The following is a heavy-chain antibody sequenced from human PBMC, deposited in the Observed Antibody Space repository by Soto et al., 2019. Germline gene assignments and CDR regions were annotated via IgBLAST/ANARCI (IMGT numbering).Heavy chain of an antibody. J-gene: IGHJ6*02. CDR1: GGSFSGYY. Sequence: QVQLQQWGAGLLKPSETLSLTCAVYGGSFSGYYWSWIRQPPGKGLEWIGESNHSGSTNYNPSLKSRVTISVDTSKNQFSLKLSSVTAADTAVYYCARAGWGSGGSQDVWGQGTTVTVSS. D-gene: IGHD2-15*01. CDR2: SNHSGST. CDR3: ARAGWGSGGSQDV. V-gene: IGHV4-34*01.